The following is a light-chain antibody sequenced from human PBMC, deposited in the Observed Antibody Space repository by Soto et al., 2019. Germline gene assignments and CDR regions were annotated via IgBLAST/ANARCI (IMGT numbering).Light chain of an antibody. CDR1: QSAGNF. CDR3: QQHNQWPIT. Sequence: EIVMTQSPVTRSVSPAERATLSCRASQSAGNFLAWYQQKPGQAPRLLIYYISTRATGIPARFSGSGSGTEFTLTINSLKSEDSAVYYCQQHNQWPITFGQGTRLEIK. CDR2: YIS. V-gene: IGKV3D-15*01. J-gene: IGKJ5*01.